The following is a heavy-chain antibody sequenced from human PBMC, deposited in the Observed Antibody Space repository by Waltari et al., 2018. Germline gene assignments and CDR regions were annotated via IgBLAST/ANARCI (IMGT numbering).Heavy chain of an antibody. Sequence: QLQLQQSGPGLVKPSASLSPTCAVSGDSMSSNNFWSWVRQSPGKGLEWIGQVHRSGRTNYNPSLASRVTISIDTSNNQFSLRMPSPTAADTAMYYCARDRGRGLYLDSWGQGTLVSVSP. CDR3: ARDRGRGLYLDS. J-gene: IGHJ4*02. CDR1: GDSMSSNNF. CDR2: VHRSGRT. D-gene: IGHD2-15*01. V-gene: IGHV4-4*02.